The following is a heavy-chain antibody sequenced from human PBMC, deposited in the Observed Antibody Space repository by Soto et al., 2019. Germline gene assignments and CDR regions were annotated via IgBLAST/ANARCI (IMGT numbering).Heavy chain of an antibody. CDR1: GYTFTDYY. J-gene: IGHJ4*02. V-gene: IGHV1-2*02. CDR2: LNPDTGGP. D-gene: IGHD6-19*01. CDR3: AMGGGGWTRSYFDN. Sequence: ASVKVSCKGSGYTFTDYYIHWVRQAPGRGLEWLGWLNPDTGGPNYAQKFQGRVTMTRDTSINTAYMELSRLTSDDTAVYFCAMGGGGWTRSYFDNWGQGTLVTVSS.